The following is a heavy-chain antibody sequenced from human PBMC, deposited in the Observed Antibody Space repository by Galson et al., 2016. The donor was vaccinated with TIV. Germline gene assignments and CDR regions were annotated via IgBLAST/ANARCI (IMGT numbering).Heavy chain of an antibody. D-gene: IGHD2/OR15-2a*01. CDR2: ISGSDSGT. V-gene: IGHV3-23*01. J-gene: IGHJ3*02. Sequence: SLRLSCAASGFTFSAYAMSWVRQAPGRGLEWISAISGSDSGTYHADSVRGRFTISRDNSKNTLFLQMNSLRVEDTAVYYCAKDRITFTLRGAFDIWGQGTMVTVSS. CDR3: AKDRITFTLRGAFDI. CDR1: GFTFSAYA.